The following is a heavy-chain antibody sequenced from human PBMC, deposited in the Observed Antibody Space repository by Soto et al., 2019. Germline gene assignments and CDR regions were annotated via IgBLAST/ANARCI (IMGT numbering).Heavy chain of an antibody. CDR1: GVSISGYY. J-gene: IGHJ3*01. CDR2: MYISGST. V-gene: IGHV4-4*07. Sequence: QMQLQESGPGLVKPSETLSLTCSVAGVSISGYYWTWIRQTAGKGLQRIGRMYISGSTNYNPSLKSRATMSIDTSQNYFSLKLRSVTAADTAVYYCASDQINQNVFDFWGQGTMVTVSS. CDR3: ASDQINQNVFDF.